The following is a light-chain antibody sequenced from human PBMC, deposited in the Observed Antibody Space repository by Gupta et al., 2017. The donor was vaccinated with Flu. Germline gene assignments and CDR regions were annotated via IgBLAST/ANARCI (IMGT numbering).Light chain of an antibody. V-gene: IGKV2-24*01. CDR1: QSLVHSDGNTY. J-gene: IGKJ1*01. Sequence: DVVMTQTPLSSTVTLGQPASISCRSSQSLVHSDGNTYLSWLHQRPGQPPRLLLYKISNRISGVPDRFSGSGAGTDFTLQITRVEPEDVGLYYCMQATQFPRTFGQGTKV. CDR3: MQATQFPRT. CDR2: KIS.